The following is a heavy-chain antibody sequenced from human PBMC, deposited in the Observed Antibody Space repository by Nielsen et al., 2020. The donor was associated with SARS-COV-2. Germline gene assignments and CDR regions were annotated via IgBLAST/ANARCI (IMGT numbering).Heavy chain of an antibody. CDR3: AKETISSGWSRGYFDY. Sequence: GESLKISCAASGFTFSSYGMHWVRQAPGKGLEWVAVISYDGSNKYYADSVKGRFTISRDNSKNTLYLQMNSLRAEDTAVYYCAKETISSGWSRGYFDYWGQGTLVTVSS. CDR1: GFTFSSYG. CDR2: ISYDGSNK. J-gene: IGHJ4*02. V-gene: IGHV3-30*18. D-gene: IGHD6-19*01.